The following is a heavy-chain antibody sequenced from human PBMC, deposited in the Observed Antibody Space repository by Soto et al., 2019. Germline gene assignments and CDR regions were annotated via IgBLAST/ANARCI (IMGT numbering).Heavy chain of an antibody. Sequence: SETLSLTCAVSGGSISSGGYSWSWIRQPPGKGLEWIGYISHSGSTNYNHSLKSRITISVDTSKNQFSLKLSSVTAADTAVYYCARYYGGYSDYWGQGTLVTVSS. D-gene: IGHD3-10*01. CDR2: ISHSGST. J-gene: IGHJ4*02. CDR1: GGSISSGGYS. CDR3: ARYYGGYSDY. V-gene: IGHV4-30-2*01.